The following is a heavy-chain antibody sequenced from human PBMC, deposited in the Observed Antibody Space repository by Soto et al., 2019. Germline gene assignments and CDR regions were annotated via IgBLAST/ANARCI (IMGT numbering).Heavy chain of an antibody. CDR3: AKRDYDIDY. CDR1: GFTFSSYA. D-gene: IGHD4-17*01. CDR2: ISGSGGST. Sequence: GGSLRLSCAASGFTFSSYAMSWVRQAPGKVLEWVSAISGSGGSTYYADSVKGRFTISSENSNNTLYLQMNSLRAEETAVYYCAKRDYDIDYWGQGTLVTVSS. V-gene: IGHV3-23*01. J-gene: IGHJ4*02.